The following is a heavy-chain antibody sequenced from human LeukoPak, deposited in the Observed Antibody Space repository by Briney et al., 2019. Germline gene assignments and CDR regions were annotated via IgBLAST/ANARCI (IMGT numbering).Heavy chain of an antibody. CDR1: GFTFSSYG. CDR2: ISYDGSNK. J-gene: IGHJ4*02. Sequence: GRSLRLSCAASGFTFSSYGMHWVRQAPGKGLEWVAVISYDGSNKYYADSVKGRFTISRDNSKNTLYLQTNSLRAEDTAVYYCARDVSVVVPSGYFDSWGQGTLVTVSS. CDR3: ARDVSVVVPSGYFDS. D-gene: IGHD2-15*01. V-gene: IGHV3-30*03.